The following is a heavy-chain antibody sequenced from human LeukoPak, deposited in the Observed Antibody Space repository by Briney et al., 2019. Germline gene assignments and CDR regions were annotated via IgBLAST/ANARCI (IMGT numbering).Heavy chain of an antibody. CDR3: ATFGSGSRRTNSFDY. Sequence: GGSLRLSCAASGFTFSGYAMSWVRQAPGKGLEWVSAINTGGDGTFYADSVKGRFTISRDNSMNTQYLQMTSLRAEDTAVFYCATFGSGSRRTNSFDYWGQGTLVIVSS. CDR1: GFTFSGYA. V-gene: IGHV3-23*01. D-gene: IGHD3-10*01. CDR2: INTGGDGT. J-gene: IGHJ4*02.